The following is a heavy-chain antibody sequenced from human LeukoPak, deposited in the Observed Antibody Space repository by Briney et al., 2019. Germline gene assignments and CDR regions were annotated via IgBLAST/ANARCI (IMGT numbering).Heavy chain of an antibody. J-gene: IGHJ4*02. CDR2: INHSGST. CDR1: GGSFSGYY. Sequence: PSETLSLTCAVYGGSFSGYYWSWIRQPPGKGLEWIGEINHSGSTNYNPSLKSRVTISVDTSKNQFSLKLSSVTAADTAVYYCARGRGFWSGYLFGYWGQGTLVTVSS. D-gene: IGHD3-3*01. V-gene: IGHV4-34*01. CDR3: ARGRGFWSGYLFGY.